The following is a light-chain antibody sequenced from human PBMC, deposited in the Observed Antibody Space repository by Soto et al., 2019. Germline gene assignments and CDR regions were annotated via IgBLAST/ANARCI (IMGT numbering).Light chain of an antibody. V-gene: IGLV1-44*01. J-gene: IGLJ3*02. CDR2: NSN. Sequence: QPVLTQPPSASGTPGQRVTIACSGSSSNIGSTTVKWYQQLPGTAPKLLIYNSNQRPSGVPDRFSGSKSGTSASLAISGLQSEDEADYYCAAWDDSLNGVVFGGGTKLTVL. CDR1: SSNIGSTT. CDR3: AAWDDSLNGVV.